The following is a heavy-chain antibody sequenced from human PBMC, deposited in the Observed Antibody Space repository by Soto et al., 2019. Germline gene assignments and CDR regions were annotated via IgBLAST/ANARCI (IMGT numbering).Heavy chain of an antibody. CDR3: ARGAYDSSGHDAFDI. CDR2: IYYSGST. J-gene: IGHJ3*02. Sequence: TLSLTCPVSGASISSGDYYGSWIRQPPGKGLEWIGYIYYSGSTYYNPSLKSRVTISVDTSKNQFSLKLSSVTAADTAVYYCARGAYDSSGHDAFDIWGQGTMVTV. V-gene: IGHV4-30-4*01. CDR1: GASISSGDYY. D-gene: IGHD3-22*01.